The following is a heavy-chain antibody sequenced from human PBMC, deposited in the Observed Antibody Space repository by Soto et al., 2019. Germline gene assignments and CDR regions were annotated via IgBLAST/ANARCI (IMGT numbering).Heavy chain of an antibody. D-gene: IGHD6-6*01. V-gene: IGHV3-30*18. CDR3: AKDGGQLVLGDV. J-gene: IGHJ6*02. Sequence: PGGSLRLSCAASGFTFSSYGMHWVRQAPGKGLEWVAVISYDGSNKYYADSVKGRFTISRDNSKNTLYLQMNRLRAEDTAVYYCAKDGGQLVLGDVWGQGTTVTVSS. CDR2: ISYDGSNK. CDR1: GFTFSSYG.